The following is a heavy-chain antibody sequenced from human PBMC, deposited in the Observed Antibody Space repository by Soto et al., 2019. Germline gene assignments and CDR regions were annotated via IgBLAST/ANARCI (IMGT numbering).Heavy chain of an antibody. V-gene: IGHV1-2*04. D-gene: IGHD6-6*01. Sequence: ASVKVSCKASGYTFTGYYMHWVRQAPGQGLEWMGWINPNSGGTNYAQKFQGWVTMTRDTSISTAYMELSRLRSDDTAVYYCARGQRTRWLVRGYYYGMDVWGQGTTLSVSS. CDR1: GYTFTGYY. CDR3: ARGQRTRWLVRGYYYGMDV. J-gene: IGHJ6*02. CDR2: INPNSGGT.